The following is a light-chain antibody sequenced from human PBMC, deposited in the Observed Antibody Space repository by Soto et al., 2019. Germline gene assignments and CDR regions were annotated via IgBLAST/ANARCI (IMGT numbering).Light chain of an antibody. CDR2: DAS. CDR1: QSVSSY. J-gene: IGKJ4*01. V-gene: IGKV3-11*01. CDR3: RQRSNWPRIT. Sequence: EIVLTQSPATLSLSPGERATLSCRASQSVSSYLAWYQQKPGQAPRLLIYDASNRATGIPARFSGSGSGTDFTLTISSLEPEDFAVYYCRQRSNWPRITFGGGTKVEIK.